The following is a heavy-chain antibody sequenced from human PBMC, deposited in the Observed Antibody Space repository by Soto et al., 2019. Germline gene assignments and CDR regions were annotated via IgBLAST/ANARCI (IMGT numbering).Heavy chain of an antibody. CDR1: GGSISSYY. CDR2: IYYSGST. CDR3: ARDRIAAAGNYGMAV. J-gene: IGHJ6*02. D-gene: IGHD6-13*01. V-gene: IGHV4-59*01. Sequence: QVQLQESGPGLVKPSETLSLTCTVSGGSISSYYWSWIRQPPGKGLEWIGYIYYSGSTNYNPSLSSRVTISVDPSKNQCSLKLSSVTAADTAVYYCARDRIAAAGNYGMAVWGQGTTVTVSS.